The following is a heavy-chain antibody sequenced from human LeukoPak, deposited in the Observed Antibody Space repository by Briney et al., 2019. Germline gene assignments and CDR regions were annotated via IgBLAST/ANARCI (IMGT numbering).Heavy chain of an antibody. CDR1: GGSLSGYH. V-gene: IGHV4-34*01. CDR2: INHSGSS. Sequence: SETLSLTCAVYGGSLSGYHWSWIRQPPGKGLEYIGEINHSGSSKYNSSLKSRVTISVDTSKNQFSLKVNSVTAADTAVYYCARRPDGFAIWGQGTKVTVSS. CDR3: ARRPDGFAI. J-gene: IGHJ3*02.